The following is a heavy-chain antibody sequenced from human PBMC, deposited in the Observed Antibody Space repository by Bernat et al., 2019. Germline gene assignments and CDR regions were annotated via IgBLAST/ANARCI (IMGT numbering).Heavy chain of an antibody. V-gene: IGHV1-46*01. CDR3: AKENGYSDDWYPYYYYYGMDV. CDR1: GYTFTSYY. D-gene: IGHD6-19*01. J-gene: IGHJ6*02. CDR2: INPSGGST. Sequence: QVQLVQSGAEVKKPGASVKVSCKASGYTFTSYYMHWVRQAPGQGLEWMGIINPSGGSTSYAQKFQGRVTMTRDTSASTVYMELSSLRSEDTAVYYCAKENGYSDDWYPYYYYYGMDVWGQGTTVTVSS.